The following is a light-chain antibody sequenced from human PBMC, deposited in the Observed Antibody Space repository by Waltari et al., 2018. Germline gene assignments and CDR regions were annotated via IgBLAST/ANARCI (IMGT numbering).Light chain of an antibody. V-gene: IGKV3-11*01. Sequence: EIVLTQSPATLSLSPGETATLSCRASQSVGTYLAWYQQKPGQAPRLLIYDASNRATDIPDRFRGRGSGTDFTLTISSLEPEDFALYYCQQRSSWTPHTFGQGARLEIE. CDR2: DAS. J-gene: IGKJ2*01. CDR1: QSVGTY. CDR3: QQRSSWTPHT.